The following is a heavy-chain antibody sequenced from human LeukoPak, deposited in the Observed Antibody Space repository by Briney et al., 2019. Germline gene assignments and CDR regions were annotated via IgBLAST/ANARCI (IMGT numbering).Heavy chain of an antibody. CDR3: AVNYYDSSGYYPA. Sequence: GASVKVSCKASGYTFTGYYMHWVRQAPGQGLEWMGWINPNSGGTNYAQKFQGRVTMTRDTSISTAYMELSRLRSDDTAVYYCAVNYYDSSGYYPAWGQGTLVTVSS. D-gene: IGHD3-22*01. J-gene: IGHJ5*02. CDR1: GYTFTGYY. V-gene: IGHV1-2*02. CDR2: INPNSGGT.